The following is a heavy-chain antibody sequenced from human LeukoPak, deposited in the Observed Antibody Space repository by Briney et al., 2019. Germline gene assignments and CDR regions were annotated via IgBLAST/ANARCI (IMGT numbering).Heavy chain of an antibody. CDR2: IYYSGST. CDR3: ARGIGYSGYDYVY. Sequence: SETLSLTCTVSGGSISSSSYYWGWIRQPPGKGLEWIGSIYYSGSTYYNPSLKSRVTISVDMSKNQFSLKLSSVTAADTAVYYCARGIGYSGYDYVYWGQGTLVTVSS. CDR1: GGSISSSSYY. D-gene: IGHD5-12*01. J-gene: IGHJ4*02. V-gene: IGHV4-39*01.